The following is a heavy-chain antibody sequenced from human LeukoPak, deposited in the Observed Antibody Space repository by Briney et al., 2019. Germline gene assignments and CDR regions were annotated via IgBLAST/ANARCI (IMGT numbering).Heavy chain of an antibody. CDR1: GFTFSSYG. Sequence: GGSLRLSCAASGFTFSSYGMHWVRQAPGKGREWVAVISYDGSNKYYADSVKGRFTISRDNSKNTLYLQMNSLRAEDTAVYYCAKSRGTYYYYYGMDVWGQGTTVTVSS. CDR2: ISYDGSNK. V-gene: IGHV3-30*18. D-gene: IGHD3-16*01. CDR3: AKSRGTYYYYYGMDV. J-gene: IGHJ6*02.